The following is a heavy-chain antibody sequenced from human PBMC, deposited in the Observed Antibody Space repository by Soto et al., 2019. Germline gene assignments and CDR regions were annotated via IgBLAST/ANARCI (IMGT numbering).Heavy chain of an antibody. V-gene: IGHV1-18*01. CDR3: AREEYCTNGVCPGP. D-gene: IGHD2-8*01. CDR1: GYTFTSYG. CDR2: ISAYNGNT. J-gene: IGHJ5*02. Sequence: ASVKFSCKASGYTFTSYGISWVRQAPGQGLEWMGWISAYNGNTNYAQKLQGRVTMTTDTSTSTAYMELRSLRSDDTAVYYCAREEYCTNGVCPGPWGQGTLVTVSS.